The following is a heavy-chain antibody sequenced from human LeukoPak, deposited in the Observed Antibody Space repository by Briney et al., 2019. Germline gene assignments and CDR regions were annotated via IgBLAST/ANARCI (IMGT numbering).Heavy chain of an antibody. J-gene: IGHJ4*02. CDR1: GGSISSYY. V-gene: IGHV4-34*01. CDR2: INHSGST. Sequence: SETLSLTCTVSGGSISSYYWSWIRQPPGKGLEWIGEINHSGSTNYNPSLKSRVTISVDTSKNHFSLKLSSVTAADTAVYYCATGTYYDFWSGYNWGQGTVVTVSS. CDR3: ATGTYYDFWSGYN. D-gene: IGHD3-3*01.